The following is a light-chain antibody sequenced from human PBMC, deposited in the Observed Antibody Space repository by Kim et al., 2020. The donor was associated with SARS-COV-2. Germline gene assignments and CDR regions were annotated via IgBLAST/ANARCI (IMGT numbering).Light chain of an antibody. CDR1: KVGDKY. J-gene: IGLJ2*01. V-gene: IGLV3-1*01. CDR2: QDN. Sequence: GSPGQTASITCSGDKVGDKYVSWYQQRPGQSPVLVMYQDNKRPSEIPERISGSSSGDTATLTISGTQAMDEADYYCQTWDSGTTIFGGGTQLTVL. CDR3: QTWDSGTTI.